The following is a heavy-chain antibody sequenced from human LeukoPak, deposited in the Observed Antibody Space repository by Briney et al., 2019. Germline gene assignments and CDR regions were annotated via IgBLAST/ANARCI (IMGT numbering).Heavy chain of an antibody. CDR2: IIPIFGTA. J-gene: IGHJ5*02. Sequence: ASVKVSCKATGGTFSSYAISWVRQAPGQGLEWMGGIIPIFGTANYAQKFQGRVTITADESTSTAYMELSSLRSEDTAVYYCARVTLPLNWFDPWGQGTLVTVSS. D-gene: IGHD4-23*01. CDR3: ARVTLPLNWFDP. CDR1: GGTFSSYA. V-gene: IGHV1-69*01.